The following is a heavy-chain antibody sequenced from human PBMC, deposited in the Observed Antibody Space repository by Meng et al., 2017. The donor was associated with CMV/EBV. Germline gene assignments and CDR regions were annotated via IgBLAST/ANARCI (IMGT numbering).Heavy chain of an antibody. J-gene: IGHJ4*02. D-gene: IGHD6-13*01. CDR3: GPYSSSWYEGY. Sequence: EVQLVGSGGGLVKPGGSLRLSCAASGFTFSNAWRSWVRQAPGKGLEWVGRIKSKTDGGTTDYAAPVKGRFTISRDDSKNTLYLQMNSLKTEDTAVYYCGPYSSSWYEGYWGQGTLVTVSS. CDR2: IKSKTDGGTT. CDR1: GFTFSNAW. V-gene: IGHV3-15*01.